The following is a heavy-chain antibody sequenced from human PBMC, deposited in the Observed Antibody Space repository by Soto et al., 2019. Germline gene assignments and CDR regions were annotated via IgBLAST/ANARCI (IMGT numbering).Heavy chain of an antibody. V-gene: IGHV5-51*01. Sequence: PGESLKISCKGSGYIFTNYWVGWVRQMPRKGLEWMGIIWPGDSHATYSPSFQGQVTISADRSIQTAYLRWSSLKASDTAMYFCAILSGDNYRSLYYGLDVLGKRTTVIVSS. CDR3: AILSGDNYRSLYYGLDV. CDR1: GYIFTNYW. D-gene: IGHD4-4*01. J-gene: IGHJ6*04. CDR2: IWPGDSHA.